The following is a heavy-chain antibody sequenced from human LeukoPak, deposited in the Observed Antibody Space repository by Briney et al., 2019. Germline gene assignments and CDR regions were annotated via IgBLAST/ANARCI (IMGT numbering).Heavy chain of an antibody. Sequence: GGSLRLSCAASGFTCSSKAMSWDRQAPGKGREWVSAISGSGGSRYYADSGRGRFTICRDNSKRKMYLRMNRVRAEDTGVYYGARGYHNYGDYHYYWGQGTLVTVSS. CDR3: ARGYHNYGDYHYY. J-gene: IGHJ4*02. V-gene: IGHV3-23*01. D-gene: IGHD4-17*01. CDR1: GFTCSSKA. CDR2: ISGSGGSR.